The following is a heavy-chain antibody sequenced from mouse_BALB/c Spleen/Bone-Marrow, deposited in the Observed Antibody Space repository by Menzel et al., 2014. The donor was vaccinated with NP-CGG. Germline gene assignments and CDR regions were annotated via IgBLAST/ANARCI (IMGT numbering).Heavy chain of an antibody. J-gene: IGHJ3*01. D-gene: IGHD1-2*01. CDR1: GYSISSYW. CDR3: APHYYGYAWFAY. V-gene: IGHV1-74*04. Sequence: SGPQRVRPGASVKISCKASGYSISSYWMHWVKQRPGQGLEWIGMIDPSDSETRLNQKFKDKATLTVDKSSSTAYMQLNSPTSEDSAVYYCAPHYYGYAWFAYWGQGTLVTVSA. CDR2: IDPSDSET.